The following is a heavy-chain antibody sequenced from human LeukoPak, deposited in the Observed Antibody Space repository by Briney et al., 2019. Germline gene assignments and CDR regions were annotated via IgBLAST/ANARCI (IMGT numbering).Heavy chain of an antibody. Sequence: SGGSLRLSRAASGFTVSSSYMNWARHPPGRGREWVSIINSGGNTYYADSVKGRFTISRDNSKNTLYLQMNNLRAEDTAIYYCARHNRGDYDFFDFWGQGTLVTVSS. CDR2: INSGGNT. J-gene: IGHJ4*02. CDR3: ARHNRGDYDFFDF. CDR1: GFTVSSSY. V-gene: IGHV3-53*01. D-gene: IGHD5-12*01.